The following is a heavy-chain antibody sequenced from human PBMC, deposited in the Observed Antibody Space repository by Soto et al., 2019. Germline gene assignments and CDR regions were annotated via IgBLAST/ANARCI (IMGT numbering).Heavy chain of an antibody. D-gene: IGHD6-19*01. CDR2: IYYSGST. J-gene: IGHJ5*02. CDR3: ARTPLMGSGWYWFDP. CDR1: GGSICSYY. V-gene: IGHV4-59*01. Sequence: LETLSLTCTVSGGSICSYYWSWIRQPPGKGLEWIGYIYYSGSTNYNPSLKSRVTISVDTSKNQFSLKLSSVTAADTAVYYCARTPLMGSGWYWFDPWGQGTLVTVSS.